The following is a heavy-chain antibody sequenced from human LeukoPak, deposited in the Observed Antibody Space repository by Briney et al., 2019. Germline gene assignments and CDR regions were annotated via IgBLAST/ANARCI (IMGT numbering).Heavy chain of an antibody. CDR3: ARVASGGYDILTCYYYYHYMDV. J-gene: IGHJ6*03. CDR1: VGSMSSSY. CDR2: IFPSGGP. D-gene: IGHD3-9*01. V-gene: IGHV4-4*07. Sequence: SETLSLTCTVSVGSMSSSYWNWIREPAGKGGECTGRIFPSGGPKYNPSPKSRVALPADTAKNQFSLKLNSVTAADTAVYYCARVASGGYDILTCYYYYHYMDVWGKGTTVTISS.